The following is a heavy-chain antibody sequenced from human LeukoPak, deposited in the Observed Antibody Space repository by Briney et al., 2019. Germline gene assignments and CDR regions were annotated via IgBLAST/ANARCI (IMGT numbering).Heavy chain of an antibody. J-gene: IGHJ4*02. CDR1: GYTFTSYY. D-gene: IGHD6-6*01. Sequence: ASVKVSCKASGYTFTSYYMHWVRQAPGQGLEWMGIINPSGGSTGYAQKFQGRVTMTRDTSTSTVYMELSSLRSEDTAVYYCARAGSPSIAARPYYFDYWGQGTLVTVSS. CDR3: ARAGSPSIAARPYYFDY. CDR2: INPSGGST. V-gene: IGHV1-46*01.